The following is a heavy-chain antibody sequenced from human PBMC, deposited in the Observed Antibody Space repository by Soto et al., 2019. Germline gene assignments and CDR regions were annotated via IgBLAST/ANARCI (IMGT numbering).Heavy chain of an antibody. V-gene: IGHV4-31*03. D-gene: IGHD6-6*01. CDR1: GGSISSGGYY. J-gene: IGHJ3*02. CDR3: ARGHLYSSSSLDAFDI. CDR2: IYYSGST. Sequence: QVQLQESGPGLVKPSQTLSLTCTVSGGSISSGGYYWSWIRQHPGKGLEWIGYIYYSGSTYYNPSLKSRVTLSVDTSKNQFSLKLSSVTAADTAVYYCARGHLYSSSSLDAFDIWGQGTMVTVSS.